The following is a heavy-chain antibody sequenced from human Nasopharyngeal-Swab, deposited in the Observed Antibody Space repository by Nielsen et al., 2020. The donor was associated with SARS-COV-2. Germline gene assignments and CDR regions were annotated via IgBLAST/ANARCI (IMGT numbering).Heavy chain of an antibody. Sequence: GESLKISCAASGFTFSSYSMNWVRQAPGKGPEWVSSISSSSSYIYYADSVKGRFTISRDNAKNSLYLQMNSLRAEDTAVYYCARDHSSSSPVRYYYYMDVWGKGTTVTVS. J-gene: IGHJ6*03. CDR2: ISSSSSYI. V-gene: IGHV3-21*01. D-gene: IGHD6-6*01. CDR1: GFTFSSYS. CDR3: ARDHSSSSPVRYYYYMDV.